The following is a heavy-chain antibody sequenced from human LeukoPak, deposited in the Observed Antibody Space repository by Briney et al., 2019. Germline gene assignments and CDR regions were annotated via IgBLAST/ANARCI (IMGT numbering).Heavy chain of an antibody. CDR3: ARSSANYYDSSGYYYVPPYYFDY. CDR2: IYYSGST. V-gene: IGHV4-39*01. CDR1: GGSISSRSYY. Sequence: SETLSLTCTASGGSISSRSYYWGWIRQPPGKGLERIGSIYYSGSTYYNPSLKSRVTISVDTSKNQFSLKLSSVTAADTAVYYCARSSANYYDSSGYYYVPPYYFDYWGQGTLVTVSS. J-gene: IGHJ4*02. D-gene: IGHD3-22*01.